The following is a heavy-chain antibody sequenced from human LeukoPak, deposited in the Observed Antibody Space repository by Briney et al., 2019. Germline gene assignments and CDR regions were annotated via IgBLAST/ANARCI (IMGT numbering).Heavy chain of an antibody. V-gene: IGHV3-23*01. CDR3: AKDREAYGNYGLDY. CDR1: GFTFRHYA. Sequence: GGSLRLSCTASGFTFRHYAMNWVRQAPGKGLEWVSCISDSGDSTYYADSVKGRFTISRDNSKNTLYLQMNNLRADDTAVYYCAKDREAYGNYGLDYWGQGTLVIVSS. CDR2: ISDSGDST. J-gene: IGHJ4*02. D-gene: IGHD4-11*01.